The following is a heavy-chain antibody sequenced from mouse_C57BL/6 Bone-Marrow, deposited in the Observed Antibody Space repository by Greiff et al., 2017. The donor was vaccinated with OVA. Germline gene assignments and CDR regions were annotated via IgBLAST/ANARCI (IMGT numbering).Heavy chain of an antibody. V-gene: IGHV1-39*01. CDR2: INPNYGTS. CDR1: GYSFTDYN. Sequence: EVKLVESGPELVKPGASVKISCKASGYSFTDYNMNWVKQSNGKSLEWIGVINPNYGTSSYNQKFKGKATLTVEQASRTDYMQLNSLTAEDAAVYYCGRDYGYAMDYWGQGTSVTVSS. J-gene: IGHJ4*01. CDR3: GRDYGYAMDY. D-gene: IGHD1-1*01.